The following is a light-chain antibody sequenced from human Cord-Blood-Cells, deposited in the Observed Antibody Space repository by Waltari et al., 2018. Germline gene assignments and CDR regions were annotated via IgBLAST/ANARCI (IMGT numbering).Light chain of an antibody. CDR1: QSISSY. Sequence: DIQMTQSPSSLSASVGDRVTITCRASQSISSYLNWYQQKPGKAPKLLIYAASSLQSGVPSRFSGSGSGTDFTLTISSLQPEDFATYYCQQIYSTPPKGWTFGQGTKVEIK. J-gene: IGKJ1*01. V-gene: IGKV1-39*01. CDR2: AAS. CDR3: QQIYSTPPKGWT.